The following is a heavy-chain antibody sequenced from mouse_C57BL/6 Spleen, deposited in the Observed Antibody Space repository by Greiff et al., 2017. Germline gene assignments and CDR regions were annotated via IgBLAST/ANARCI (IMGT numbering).Heavy chain of an antibody. V-gene: IGHV1-42*01. J-gene: IGHJ4*01. CDR2: INPSTGGT. CDR3: ARKGYDYYYAMDY. Sequence: SGPELVKPGASVKISCKASGYSFTGYYMNWVKQSPEKSLEWIGEINPSTGGTTYNQKFKAKATLTVDKSSSTAYMQLKSLTSEDSAVYYCARKGYDYYYAMDYWGQGTSVTVSS. CDR1: GYSFTGYY. D-gene: IGHD2-4*01.